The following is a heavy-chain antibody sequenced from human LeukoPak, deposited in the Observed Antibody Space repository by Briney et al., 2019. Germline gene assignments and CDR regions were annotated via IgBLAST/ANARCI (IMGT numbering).Heavy chain of an antibody. V-gene: IGHV3-48*02. J-gene: IGHJ5*02. CDR1: GFPFASYV. D-gene: IGHD3-9*01. CDR3: ARDHDWSCDL. Sequence: GGSLRLSCEGSGFPFASYVMSWVRQAPGKGLEWIAYINHDAEMIFYPDFVKGRFTISRDNAKKSLYLQMNALRYEDTAIYYCARDHDWSCDLWGQGTLVTVSS. CDR2: INHDAEMI.